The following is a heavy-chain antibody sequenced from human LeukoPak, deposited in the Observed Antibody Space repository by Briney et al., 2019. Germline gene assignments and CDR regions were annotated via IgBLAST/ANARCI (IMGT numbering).Heavy chain of an antibody. CDR2: INHSGST. J-gene: IGHJ6*02. CDR3: ARVRPVVVVPAATDNYYYYGMDV. D-gene: IGHD2-2*01. V-gene: IGHV4-34*01. Sequence: SETLSLTCAVYGGSFSGYYWSWIRQPPGKGLEWIGEINHSGSTNHNPSLKSRVTISVDTSKNQFSLKLSSVTAADTAVYYCARVRPVVVVPAATDNYYYYGMDVWGQGTTVTVSS. CDR1: GGSFSGYY.